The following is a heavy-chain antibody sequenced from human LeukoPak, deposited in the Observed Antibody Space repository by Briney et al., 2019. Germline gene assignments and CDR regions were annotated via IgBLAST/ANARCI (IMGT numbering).Heavy chain of an antibody. Sequence: GGSLRLSCAASGFSFSDAWMSWVRQIPGKGLEWVGRIESKTDGGTTDYAAPVKGRFTISRDDSTNTLYLQMNSLKSEATAVYYCTTYGSGRKFDYWGQGILVTVSS. CDR3: TTYGSGRKFDY. D-gene: IGHD3-10*01. CDR2: IESKTDGGTT. CDR1: GFSFSDAW. V-gene: IGHV3-15*04. J-gene: IGHJ4*02.